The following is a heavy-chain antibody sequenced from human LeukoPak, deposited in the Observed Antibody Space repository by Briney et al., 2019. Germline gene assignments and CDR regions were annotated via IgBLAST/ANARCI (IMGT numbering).Heavy chain of an antibody. CDR2: ISYDGSNK. CDR1: GFTFSSYA. D-gene: IGHD4-23*01. Sequence: GGSLRLSCAASGFTFSSYAMHWVRQAPGKGLEWVAVISYDGSNKYYADSVKGRFTISRDNSKNTLYPQMNSLRAEDTAVYYCAKGGLVTPAEYFQHWGQGTLVTVSS. CDR3: AKGGLVTPAEYFQH. J-gene: IGHJ1*01. V-gene: IGHV3-30-3*01.